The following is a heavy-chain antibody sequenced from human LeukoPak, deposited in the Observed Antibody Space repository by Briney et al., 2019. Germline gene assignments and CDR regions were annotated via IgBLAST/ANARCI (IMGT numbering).Heavy chain of an antibody. J-gene: IGHJ4*02. CDR3: ARGMVRGVPPGY. V-gene: IGHV3-33*01. CDR1: GFTFSSYG. D-gene: IGHD3-10*01. Sequence: GGSLRLSCAASGFTFSSYGMHWLRQAPGKGLEGVSVIWYDGSNKYYADSVKGRFTISRDNAKNSLYLQMNSLRAEDTAVYYCARGMVRGVPPGYWGQGTLVTVSS. CDR2: IWYDGSNK.